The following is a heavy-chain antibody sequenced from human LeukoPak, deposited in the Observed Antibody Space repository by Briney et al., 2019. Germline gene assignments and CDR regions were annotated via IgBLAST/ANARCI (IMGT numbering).Heavy chain of an antibody. V-gene: IGHV4-59*12. J-gene: IGHJ3*02. D-gene: IGHD6-19*01. Sequence: SETLSLTCIVSGDSISGYYWSWIRQPPGKGLEWIGYIYNSGSTNYNPSLKSRVIISVDTSKNQLSLKLSSVTAADTAIYYCARPHSSGWYGAFDSWGLGTMVTVSS. CDR3: ARPHSSGWYGAFDS. CDR2: IYNSGST. CDR1: GDSISGYY.